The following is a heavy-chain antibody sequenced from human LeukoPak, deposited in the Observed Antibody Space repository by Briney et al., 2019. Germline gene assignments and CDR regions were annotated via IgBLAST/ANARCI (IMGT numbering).Heavy chain of an antibody. D-gene: IGHD1-26*01. CDR2: ISAYNGNT. Sequence: ASVKVSCKASGYTFTSYGISWVRQAPGQGLEWMGWISAYNGNTNYAQKLQGRVTMTTDTPTSTAYMELRSLRSDDTAVYYCARGGRWELPRPYAFDIWGQGTMVTVSS. V-gene: IGHV1-18*01. CDR1: GYTFTSYG. CDR3: ARGGRWELPRPYAFDI. J-gene: IGHJ3*02.